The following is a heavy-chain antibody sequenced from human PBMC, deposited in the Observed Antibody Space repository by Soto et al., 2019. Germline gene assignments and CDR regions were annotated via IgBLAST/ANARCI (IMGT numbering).Heavy chain of an antibody. CDR2: MNPNSGNT. Sequence: ASVKVSCKASGYTFTSYDINWVRQATGQGLEWMGWMNPNSGNTGYAQKFQGRVTMTRNTSISTAYMELSSLRSEDTAVYYCASLNLKYYYGSGSYYKEDYSYYMDVWGKGTTVTVSS. CDR3: ASLNLKYYYGSGSYYKEDYSYYMDV. V-gene: IGHV1-8*01. CDR1: GYTFTSYD. J-gene: IGHJ6*03. D-gene: IGHD3-10*01.